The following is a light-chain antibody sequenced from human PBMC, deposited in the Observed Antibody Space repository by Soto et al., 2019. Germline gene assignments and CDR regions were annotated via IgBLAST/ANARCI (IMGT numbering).Light chain of an antibody. Sequence: EMVLTQSPATLSLSPGERATLSCRASQSVSSYLAWYQQKPGQAPRLLIYEASNRSTALPARFSGSGSGTDCTLTSSSLEPEDFAVYYCQQRSNWPPYTFGQGTKLEIK. V-gene: IGKV3-11*01. CDR2: EAS. CDR1: QSVSSY. CDR3: QQRSNWPPYT. J-gene: IGKJ2*01.